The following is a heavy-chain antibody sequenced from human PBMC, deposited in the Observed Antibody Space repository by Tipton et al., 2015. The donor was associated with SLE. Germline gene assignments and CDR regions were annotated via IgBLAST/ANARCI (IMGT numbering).Heavy chain of an antibody. CDR3: TRHGGYCSSTSCSWGMDV. J-gene: IGHJ6*02. Sequence: SLRLSCTASGFTFSSYAMSWVRQAPGKGLEWVSAISGSGGSTYYADSVKGRFTISRDNSKNTLYLQMNSLRAEDTAVYYCTRHGGYCSSTSCSWGMDVWGQGTTVTVSS. CDR1: GFTFSSYA. D-gene: IGHD2-2*01. CDR2: ISGSGGST. V-gene: IGHV3-23*01.